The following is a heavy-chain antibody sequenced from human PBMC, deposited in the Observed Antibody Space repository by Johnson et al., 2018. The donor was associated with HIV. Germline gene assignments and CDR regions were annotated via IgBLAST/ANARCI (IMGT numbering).Heavy chain of an antibody. CDR1: GFTFSSYD. CDR3: TRVSSTSWALDI. J-gene: IGHJ3*02. Sequence: VQLVESGGGVVRPGGSLRLSCAASGFTFSSYDMHWVRQATGKGLEWVAVIYTGGSTYYANSVKGRFTISRDNSKNTLYLQMNSLRAEDTAVYYCTRVSSTSWALDIWGQGTLVTVSS. D-gene: IGHD2-15*01. CDR2: IYTGGST. V-gene: IGHV3-66*01.